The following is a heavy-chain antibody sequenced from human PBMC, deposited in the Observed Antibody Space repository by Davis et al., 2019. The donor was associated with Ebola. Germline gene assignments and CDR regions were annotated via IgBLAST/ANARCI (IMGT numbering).Heavy chain of an antibody. CDR2: INHSGST. CDR3: ARGPRFLEWLLLATDAFDI. D-gene: IGHD3-3*01. V-gene: IGHV4-34*01. J-gene: IGHJ3*02. CDR1: GESFSDYY. Sequence: MPSETLSLTCAVYGESFSDYYWSWIRQPPGKGLEWIGEINHSGSTNYNPSLKSRVTISVDTSKNQFSLKLSSVTAADTAVYYCARGPRFLEWLLLATDAFDIWGQGTVVTVSS.